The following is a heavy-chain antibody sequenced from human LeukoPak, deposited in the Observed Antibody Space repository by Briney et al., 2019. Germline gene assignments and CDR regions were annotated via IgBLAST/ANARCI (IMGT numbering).Heavy chain of an antibody. V-gene: IGHV4-30-4*01. D-gene: IGHD2-21*02. CDR1: GDSISSGDYY. J-gene: IGHJ6*02. CDR2: IYHSGST. CDR3: ARAKGGGDFYNYHGLDV. Sequence: KTSETLSLTCTVSGDSISSGDYYWSWIRQPPGKGLEWIGYIYHSGSTYYNPSLKSRITMSGDTSKNQFSLKLSSLTAADTAVYYCARAKGGGDFYNYHGLDVWGQGTTVTVSS.